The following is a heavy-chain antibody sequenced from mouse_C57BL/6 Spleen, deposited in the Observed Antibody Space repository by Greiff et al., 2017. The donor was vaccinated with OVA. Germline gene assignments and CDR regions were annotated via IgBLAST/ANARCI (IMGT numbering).Heavy chain of an antibody. J-gene: IGHJ3*01. V-gene: IGHV3-6*01. CDR2: ISYDGSN. D-gene: IGHD1-1*02. CDR3: ARGVGIAWFAY. CDR1: GYSITSGYY. Sequence: EVQLQESGPGLVKPSQSLSLTCSVTGYSITSGYYWNWIRQFPGNKLEWMGYISYDGSNNYNPSLKNRISITRDTSKNQFFLKLNSVTTEDTATYYCARGVGIAWFAYWGQGTLVTVSA.